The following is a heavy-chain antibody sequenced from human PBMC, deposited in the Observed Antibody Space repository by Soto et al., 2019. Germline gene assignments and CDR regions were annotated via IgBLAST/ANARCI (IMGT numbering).Heavy chain of an antibody. CDR2: ISVSGGTT. D-gene: IGHD3-22*01. Sequence: GGSLRLSCAASGFTFTNYAMNWVRQAPGKRLEWVSGISVSGGTTYYADSVKGRFTVSRDNSKTTVFLQMNSLRAEDTAVYFCAKGMYYYDSSGYRLFDYWGQGTQVTVSS. J-gene: IGHJ4*02. V-gene: IGHV3-23*01. CDR3: AKGMYYYDSSGYRLFDY. CDR1: GFTFTNYA.